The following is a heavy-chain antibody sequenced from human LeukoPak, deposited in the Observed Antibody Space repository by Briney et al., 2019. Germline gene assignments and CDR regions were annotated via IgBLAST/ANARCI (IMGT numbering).Heavy chain of an antibody. D-gene: IGHD3-10*01. Sequence: ASVKVSYKASGYTFTSYGISWVRQAPGQGLEWMGWISAYNGNTNYAQKLQGRVTMTTDTSTSTAYMELRSLRSDDTAVYYCARMGGLLWFGALREEWELPFDYWGQGTLVTVSS. V-gene: IGHV1-18*01. CDR2: ISAYNGNT. CDR3: ARMGGLLWFGALREEWELPFDY. CDR1: GYTFTSYG. J-gene: IGHJ4*02.